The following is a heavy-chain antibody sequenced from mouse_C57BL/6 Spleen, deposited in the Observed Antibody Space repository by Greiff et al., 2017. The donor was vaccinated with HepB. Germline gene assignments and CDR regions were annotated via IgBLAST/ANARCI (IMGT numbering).Heavy chain of an antibody. Sequence: EVQLMESGGGLVQPGGSLSLSCAASGFTFTDYYMSWVRQPPGKALEWLGFIRNKANGYTTEYSASVKGRFTISRDNSQSILYLQMNALRAEDSATYYCARWDYGSSSDYWGQGTTLTVSS. CDR1: GFTFTDYY. J-gene: IGHJ2*01. CDR3: ARWDYGSSSDY. CDR2: IRNKANGYTT. V-gene: IGHV7-3*01. D-gene: IGHD1-1*01.